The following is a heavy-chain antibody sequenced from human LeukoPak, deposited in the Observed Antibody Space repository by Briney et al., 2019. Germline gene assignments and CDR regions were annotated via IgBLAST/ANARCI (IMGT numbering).Heavy chain of an antibody. Sequence: EASVKLSCKASGGTFSSYAISWVRQAPGQGLEWMGRIIPILGIANYAQKFQGRVTITADKSTSTAYMELSSLRSEDTAVYYCARGAYYYDNPDYYFDYWGQGTLVTVSS. J-gene: IGHJ4*02. CDR3: ARGAYYYDNPDYYFDY. V-gene: IGHV1-69*04. D-gene: IGHD3-22*01. CDR2: IIPILGIA. CDR1: GGTFSSYA.